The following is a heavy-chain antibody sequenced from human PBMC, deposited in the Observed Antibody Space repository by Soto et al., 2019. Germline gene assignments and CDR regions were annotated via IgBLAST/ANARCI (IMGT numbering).Heavy chain of an antibody. CDR2: IYYSGST. CDR1: GGSISSSSYY. V-gene: IGHV4-39*01. D-gene: IGHD5-18*01. CDR3: AIHQPQFGDSYGSFVGYYFDY. J-gene: IGHJ4*01. Sequence: PSETLSLTCTVSGGSISSSSYYWGWIRQPPGKGLEWIGSIYYSGSTYYNPSLKSRVTISVDTSKNQFSLKLSSVTAADTAVYFCAIHQPQFGDSYGSFVGYYFDYWGQGTLVTVSS.